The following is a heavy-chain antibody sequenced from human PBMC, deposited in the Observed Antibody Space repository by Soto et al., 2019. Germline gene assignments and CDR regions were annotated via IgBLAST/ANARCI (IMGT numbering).Heavy chain of an antibody. V-gene: IGHV1-69*02. J-gene: IGHJ4*02. CDR1: GGTFSSYT. D-gene: IGHD3-3*01. Sequence: SVKVSCKASGGTFSSYTISWVRQAPGQGLEWMGRIIPILGIANYAQKLQGRVTMTTDTSTSTAYMELRSLRSDDTAVYYCARGLWSGYYTNDYWGQGTLVTVSS. CDR3: ARGLWSGYYTNDY. CDR2: IIPILGIA.